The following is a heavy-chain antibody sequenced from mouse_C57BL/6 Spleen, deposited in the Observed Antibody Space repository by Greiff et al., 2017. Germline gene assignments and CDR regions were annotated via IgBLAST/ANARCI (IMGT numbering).Heavy chain of an antibody. CDR1: GYSFSSSW. V-gene: IGHV1-82*01. J-gene: IGHJ2*01. CDR3: ARRDWEGFDY. Sequence: VQLQQSGPELVKPGASVKISCKASGYSFSSSWMNWVKQRPGKGLEWIGRIYPGDGDTNYNGKFKGKATLTADKSSSTAYMQLSSLTSEDSAVYFCARRDWEGFDYWGQGTTLTVSS. D-gene: IGHD4-1*01. CDR2: IYPGDGDT.